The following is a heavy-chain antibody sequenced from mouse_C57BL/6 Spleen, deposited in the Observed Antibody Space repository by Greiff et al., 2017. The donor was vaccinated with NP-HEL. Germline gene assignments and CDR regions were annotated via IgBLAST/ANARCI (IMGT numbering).Heavy chain of an antibody. Sequence: EVQLQQSGPGLVKPSQSLSLTCSVTGYSITSGYYWNWIRQFPGNKLEWMGYISYDGSNNYNPSLKNRISITRDTSKNQFFLKLNSVTTEDTATYYCAMGLWFAYWGQGTLVTVSA. J-gene: IGHJ3*01. CDR1: GYSITSGYY. CDR3: AMGLWFAY. V-gene: IGHV3-6*01. CDR2: ISYDGSN. D-gene: IGHD3-1*01.